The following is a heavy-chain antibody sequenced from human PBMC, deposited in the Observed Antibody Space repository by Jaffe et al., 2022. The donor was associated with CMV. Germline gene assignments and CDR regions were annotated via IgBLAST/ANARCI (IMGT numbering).Heavy chain of an antibody. Sequence: QLQLQESGPGLVKPSETLSLTCTVSGGSIISTTSYWGWIRQAPGKGLEWIGSVYYSGSGYYSPSLRSRATILVDTSKNQYSLKLTSVTAADTAVYYCGREDIVTGYHDAYDPWGQGAMVTVSS. CDR3: GREDIVTGYHDAYDP. CDR2: VYYSGSG. J-gene: IGHJ3*01. CDR1: GGSIISTTSY. V-gene: IGHV4-39*01. D-gene: IGHD3-9*01.